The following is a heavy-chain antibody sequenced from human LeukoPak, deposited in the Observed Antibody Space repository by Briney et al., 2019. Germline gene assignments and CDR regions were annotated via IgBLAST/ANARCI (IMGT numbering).Heavy chain of an antibody. CDR3: ASSGSYALMDY. Sequence: SETLSLTCTVSGGSISSYYWSWIRQPAGKGLEWIGRIYTSGSTYYNPSLKSRVTMSVDTSKNQFSLKLSSVTAADTAVYYCASSGSYALMDYWGQGTLVTVSS. V-gene: IGHV4-4*07. D-gene: IGHD1-26*01. J-gene: IGHJ4*02. CDR2: IYTSGST. CDR1: GGSISSYY.